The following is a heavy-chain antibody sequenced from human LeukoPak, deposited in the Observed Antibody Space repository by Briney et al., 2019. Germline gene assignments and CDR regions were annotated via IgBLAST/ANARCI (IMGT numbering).Heavy chain of an antibody. D-gene: IGHD3-3*01. CDR3: ARFARAYYDFWSDYPD. J-gene: IGHJ4*02. V-gene: IGHV1-69*05. CDR2: IIPIFGTA. Sequence: SVKVSCKASGGTFSSYAISWVRQAPGQGLEWMGGIIPIFGTANYAQKFQGRVTITTDESTSTAYMELSSLRSEDTAVYYCARFARAYYDFWSDYPDWGQGTLVTVSS. CDR1: GGTFSSYA.